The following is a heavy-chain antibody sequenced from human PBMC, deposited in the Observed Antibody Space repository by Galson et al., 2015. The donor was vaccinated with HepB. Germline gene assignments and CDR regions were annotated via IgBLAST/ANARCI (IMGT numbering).Heavy chain of an antibody. CDR3: AVRVMATQQQLARTEYYDFSY. Sequence: QSGAEVKKPGESLKISCKGSGYSFTSYWIGWVRQMPGKGLEWMGIIYPGDSDTRYSPSFQGQVTISADKSISTAYLQWSSLKASDTAMYYCAVRVMATQQQLARTEYYDFSYWGQGTLVTVSS. D-gene: IGHD6-13*01. CDR1: GYSFTSYW. J-gene: IGHJ4*02. CDR2: IYPGDSDT. V-gene: IGHV5-51*03.